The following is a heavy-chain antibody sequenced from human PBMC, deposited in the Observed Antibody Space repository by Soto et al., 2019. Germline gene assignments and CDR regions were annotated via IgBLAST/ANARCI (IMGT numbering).Heavy chain of an antibody. D-gene: IGHD6-13*01. J-gene: IGHJ4*02. V-gene: IGHV2-5*02. Sequence: QITLKESGPALVKPTQTLTLTCSVSGFSLTTRGVGVAWIRQPPGKALEWLAVIYRDDDKRYSPFLRRRLTITKDTSKNQVVLSLTNTDPVDTGTYYCAHRVGSTAGSSFDYWGQGTLVTVSA. CDR3: AHRVGSTAGSSFDY. CDR2: IYRDDDK. CDR1: GFSLTTRGVG.